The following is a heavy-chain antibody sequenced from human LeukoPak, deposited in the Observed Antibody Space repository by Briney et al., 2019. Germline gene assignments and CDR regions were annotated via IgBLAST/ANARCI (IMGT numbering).Heavy chain of an antibody. V-gene: IGHV1-18*01. CDR3: ARDGVLWFGELLGPYYFDY. D-gene: IGHD3-10*01. Sequence: ASVKVSCKASGYTFTSYGISWVRQAPGQGLEWMGWISAYNGNTNYAQKLQGRVTMTTDTSTSTAYMELRSLRSDDTAVYYCARDGVLWFGELLGPYYFDYWGQGTLVTVSS. CDR1: GYTFTSYG. J-gene: IGHJ4*02. CDR2: ISAYNGNT.